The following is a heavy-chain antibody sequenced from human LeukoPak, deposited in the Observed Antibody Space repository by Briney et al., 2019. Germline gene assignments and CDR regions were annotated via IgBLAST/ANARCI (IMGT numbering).Heavy chain of an antibody. CDR1: GYTFTGYY. CDR2: INPNSGGT. V-gene: IGHV1-2*02. J-gene: IGHJ4*02. Sequence: ASVKVSCKASGYTFTGYYMHWVRQAPGQGLEWMGWINPNSGGTNYAQKFQGRVTMTRDTSISTAYMELSRLRSDDTAVYYCANLEHIVVVTAIHLDYWGQGTLVTVSS. D-gene: IGHD2-21*02. CDR3: ANLEHIVVVTAIHLDY.